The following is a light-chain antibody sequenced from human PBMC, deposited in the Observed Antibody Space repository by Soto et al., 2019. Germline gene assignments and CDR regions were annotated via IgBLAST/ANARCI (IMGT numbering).Light chain of an antibody. Sequence: EIVLTQSPVTLSLSPGAIATLSCRASQSVSSNFLAWYQQKPVQPPRLLIYGAPSRANGVPARFSGSGSGTDFTLTISRLEPEDFAVYYCQQYGKSLPYTFGQGTKLEIK. J-gene: IGKJ2*01. CDR2: GAP. V-gene: IGKV3-20*01. CDR3: QQYGKSLPYT. CDR1: QSVSSNF.